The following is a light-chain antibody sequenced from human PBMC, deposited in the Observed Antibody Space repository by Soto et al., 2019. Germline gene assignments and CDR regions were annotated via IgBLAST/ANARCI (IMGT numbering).Light chain of an antibody. CDR3: QQLNSYPS. Sequence: AIRMTQSPSSFSASTGDRVTITCRASQGISSYLAWYQQKPGKAPKLLIYAASTLQSGVPSRFSGSGSGTEFTLTISSLQPEDFATYYCQQLNSYPSFGGGTKVDIK. J-gene: IGKJ4*01. CDR1: QGISSY. CDR2: AAS. V-gene: IGKV1-8*01.